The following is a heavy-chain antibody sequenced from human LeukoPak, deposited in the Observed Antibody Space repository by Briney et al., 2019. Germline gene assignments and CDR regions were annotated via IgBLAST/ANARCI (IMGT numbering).Heavy chain of an antibody. D-gene: IGHD3-22*01. J-gene: IGHJ4*02. CDR3: ARGSTYYDSSGQVPFDY. CDR2: ISGSSSTI. V-gene: IGHV3-48*01. Sequence: GGSLRLSCAASGFTFSSYSMNWVRQAPGKGLEWGSYISGSSSTIYYADSVKGRFTISRDNGKNTLYLQMSSLRAEDTAVHYCARGSTYYDSSGQVPFDYWGQGTLVTVSS. CDR1: GFTFSSYS.